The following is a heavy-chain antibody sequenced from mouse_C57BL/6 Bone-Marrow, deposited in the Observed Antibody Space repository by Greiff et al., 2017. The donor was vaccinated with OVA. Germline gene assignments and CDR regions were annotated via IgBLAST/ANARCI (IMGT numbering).Heavy chain of an antibody. Sequence: EVQLQESGPGLVKPSQSLSLTCSVTGYSITSGYYWNWIRQFPGNKLEWMGYISYDGSNNYNPSLKNRISITRDTSKNQFFLKLNSVTTEDTATYYCARGGYYPAWFAYWGQGTLVTVSA. J-gene: IGHJ3*01. CDR2: ISYDGSN. CDR3: ARGGYYPAWFAY. V-gene: IGHV3-6*01. CDR1: GYSITSGYY. D-gene: IGHD2-3*01.